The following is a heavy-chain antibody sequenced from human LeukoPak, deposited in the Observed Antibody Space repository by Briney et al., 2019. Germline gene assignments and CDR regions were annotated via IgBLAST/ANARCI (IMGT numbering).Heavy chain of an antibody. CDR2: IYYSGST. D-gene: IGHD4-17*01. CDR1: GGSIINYY. Sequence: SETLSLTCTVSGGSIINYYWSWIRQPPGKGLEWIGYIYYSGSTTYNPSLKSRVPISVDTSKNQFSLKLTSVTAADTAVYYCARHRDYGDNNFDYWGQGTLVTVSS. V-gene: IGHV4-59*08. J-gene: IGHJ4*02. CDR3: ARHRDYGDNNFDY.